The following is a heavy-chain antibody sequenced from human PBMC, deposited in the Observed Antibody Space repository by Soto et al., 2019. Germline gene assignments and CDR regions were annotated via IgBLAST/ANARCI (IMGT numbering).Heavy chain of an antibody. J-gene: IGHJ6*02. CDR3: ARDKFGGGPGPYYYGMDV. CDR2: ISYDGSNK. Sequence: PGGSLRLSCAASGFTFSSYAMHWVRQAPGKGLEWVAVISYDGSNKYYADSVKGRFTISRDNSKNTLYLQMNSLRAEDTAVYYCARDKFGGGPGPYYYGMDVWGQGTTVTVSS. V-gene: IGHV3-30-3*01. D-gene: IGHD3-16*01. CDR1: GFTFSSYA.